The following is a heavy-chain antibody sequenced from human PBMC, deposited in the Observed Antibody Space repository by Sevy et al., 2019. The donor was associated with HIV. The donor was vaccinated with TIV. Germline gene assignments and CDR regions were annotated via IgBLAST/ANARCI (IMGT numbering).Heavy chain of an antibody. CDR2: IIPSSGDT. D-gene: IGHD3-10*01. CDR3: TRSVYGSGTYLNDY. CDR1: GYMFTGYY. V-gene: IGHV1-2*02. J-gene: IGHJ4*02. Sequence: KVSCKASGYMFTGYYIHWVRQAPGRGLEWMGWIIPSSGDTNYGQRFLGRVTMTRDTSINIAYMELNSLTSDDTAVYYCTRSVYGSGTYLNDYWGQGTLVTVSS.